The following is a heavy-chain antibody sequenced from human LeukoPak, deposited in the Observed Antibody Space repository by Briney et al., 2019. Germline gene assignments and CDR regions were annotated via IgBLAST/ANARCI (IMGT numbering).Heavy chain of an antibody. J-gene: IGHJ4*02. D-gene: IGHD2-2*01. V-gene: IGHV1-18*01. Sequence: ASVKVSCKASGYTFTSYGLSWVRQAPGQGLEWMGWINTYNSNTNYAQKLQGRVTMTTDTSTSTAYMEVRSLRSDDTAVYYCARIGVDCSGSTCSYHYWGQGTLVTVSS. CDR1: GYTFTSYG. CDR2: INTYNSNT. CDR3: ARIGVDCSGSTCSYHY.